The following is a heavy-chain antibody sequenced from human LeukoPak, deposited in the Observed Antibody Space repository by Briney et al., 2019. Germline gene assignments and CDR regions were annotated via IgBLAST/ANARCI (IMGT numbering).Heavy chain of an antibody. CDR3: ARDAAICDNSAYYYLY. J-gene: IGHJ4*02. CDR2: ITPIFGTA. Sequence: SVKVSCKASGGTFSRYAISWVRQAPGQGLEWMGGITPIFGTAKYAQKFQGRVTITADESTSTAYMELSSLRSEDTAMYYCARDAAICDNSAYYYLYWGQGTLVTVSS. CDR1: GGTFSRYA. V-gene: IGHV1-69*13. D-gene: IGHD3-22*01.